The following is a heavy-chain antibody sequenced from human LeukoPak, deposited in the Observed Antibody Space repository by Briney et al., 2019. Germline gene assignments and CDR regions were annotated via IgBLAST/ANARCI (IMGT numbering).Heavy chain of an antibody. V-gene: IGHV3-21*01. CDR2: ISTGSSYI. CDR1: GFTFSSYS. D-gene: IGHD3-22*01. Sequence: GGSLRLSCAASGFTFSSYSMNWVRQAPGKGLQWVSSISTGSSYIYYADSVKGRFTISRDNAKNSLYLQMNSLRAEDTAVYYCARDSQYFYDSSGYYYDYYYYYMDVWGKGTTVTISS. CDR3: ARDSQYFYDSSGYYYDYYYYYMDV. J-gene: IGHJ6*03.